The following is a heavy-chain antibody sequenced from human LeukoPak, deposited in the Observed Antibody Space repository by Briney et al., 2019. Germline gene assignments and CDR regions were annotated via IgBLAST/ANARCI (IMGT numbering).Heavy chain of an antibody. Sequence: PGRSLRLSCAASGFTFSNYGMHWVRQAPGKGLEWVAVIWYDGNDKYYADSVKGRFTISRDNSKNTLYLQMNSLRAEDTSVYYCARDPMTTNTFYFDFWGQGTLVTVSS. V-gene: IGHV3-33*01. CDR2: IWYDGNDK. CDR1: GFTFSNYG. CDR3: ARDPMTTNTFYFDF. J-gene: IGHJ4*02. D-gene: IGHD4-17*01.